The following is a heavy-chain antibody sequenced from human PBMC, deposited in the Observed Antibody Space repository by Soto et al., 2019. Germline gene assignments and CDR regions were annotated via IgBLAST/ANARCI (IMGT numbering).Heavy chain of an antibody. J-gene: IGHJ4*02. CDR2: FDPEDGET. Sequence: ASVKVSCKVSGYTLTELSMHWVRQAPGKGLEWMGGFDPEDGETIYAQKLQGRVTMTTDTSTSTAYMELRSLRSDDTAVYYCARDGGYSGSYWGQGTLVTVSS. CDR3: ARDGGYSGSY. V-gene: IGHV1-24*01. D-gene: IGHD1-26*01. CDR1: GYTLTELS.